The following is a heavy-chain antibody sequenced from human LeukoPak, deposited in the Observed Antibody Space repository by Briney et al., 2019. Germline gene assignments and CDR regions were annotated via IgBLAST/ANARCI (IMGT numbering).Heavy chain of an antibody. CDR1: GFTFSSYG. V-gene: IGHV3-30*18. CDR2: ISYDGSNK. J-gene: IGHJ4*02. D-gene: IGHD3-10*01. CDR3: AKSGSRYYYGSGSYSSSYYFDY. Sequence: GSLRLSCAASGFTFSSYGMHWVRQAPGKGLGWVAVISYDGSNKYYADSVKGRFTISRDNSKNTLYLQMNSLRAEDTAVYYCAKSGSRYYYGSGSYSSSYYFDYWGQGTLVTVSS.